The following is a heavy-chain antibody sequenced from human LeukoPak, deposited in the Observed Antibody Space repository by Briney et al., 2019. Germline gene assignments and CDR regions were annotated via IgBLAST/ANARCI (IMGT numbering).Heavy chain of an antibody. D-gene: IGHD3-3*02. CDR1: GFTFSSYA. J-gene: IGHJ4*02. Sequence: HPGGSLRLSCAASGFTFSSYAMSWVRQAPGKGLEWVSAISGSGGSTYYADSVKGRFTISRDNSKNMLYLQMNSLRAEDTAVYYCAKGPLRIFHRSHFDYWGQGTLVTVSS. CDR2: ISGSGGST. CDR3: AKGPLRIFHRSHFDY. V-gene: IGHV3-23*01.